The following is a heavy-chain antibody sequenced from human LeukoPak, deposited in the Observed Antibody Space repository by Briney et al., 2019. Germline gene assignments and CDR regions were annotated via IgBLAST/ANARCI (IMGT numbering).Heavy chain of an antibody. J-gene: IGHJ6*02. CDR1: GFTVSSNY. CDR3: ARSSCSGGSCTDYYYYYGMDV. D-gene: IGHD2-15*01. CDR2: IWYDGSNK. V-gene: IGHV3-33*08. Sequence: GGSLRLSCAASGFTVSSNYMSWVRQAPGKGLEWVAVIWYDGSNKYYADSVKGRFTISRDNSKNTLYLQMNSLRAEDTAVYYCARSSCSGGSCTDYYYYYGMDVWGQGTTVTVSS.